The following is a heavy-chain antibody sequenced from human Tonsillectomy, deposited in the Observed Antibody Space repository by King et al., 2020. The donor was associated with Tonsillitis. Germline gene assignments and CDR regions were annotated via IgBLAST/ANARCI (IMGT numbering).Heavy chain of an antibody. D-gene: IGHD2-2*01. CDR3: AKDLGQVVVVPYGRDV. CDR1: GFTFSSYG. J-gene: IGHJ6*01. CDR2: ISYDGSNK. Sequence: VQLVQSGGGVVQPGRSLRLSCAASGFTFSSYGMHWVRQAPGKGLEWVAVISYDGSNKYYADSLKGRFTISRDNSKNTLYLQMNSLRAEDTAVYYCAKDLGQVVVVPYGRDVWGQGTTVTVSS. V-gene: IGHV3-30*18.